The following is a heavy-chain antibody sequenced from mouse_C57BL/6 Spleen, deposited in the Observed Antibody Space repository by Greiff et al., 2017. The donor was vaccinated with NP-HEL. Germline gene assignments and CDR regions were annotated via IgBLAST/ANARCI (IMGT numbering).Heavy chain of an antibody. CDR1: GFTFSSYG. Sequence: EVQRVESGGDLVKPGGSLKLSCAASGFTFSSYGMSWVRQTPDKRLEWVATISSGGSYTYYPDSVKGRFTISRDNAKNTLYLQMSSLKSEDTAMYYCARLAYYYGSSYRYFDVWGTGTTVTVSS. D-gene: IGHD1-1*01. J-gene: IGHJ1*03. CDR2: ISSGGSYT. CDR3: ARLAYYYGSSYRYFDV. V-gene: IGHV5-6*01.